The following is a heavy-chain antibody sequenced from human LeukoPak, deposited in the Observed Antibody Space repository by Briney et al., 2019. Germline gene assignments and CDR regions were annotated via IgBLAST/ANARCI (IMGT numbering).Heavy chain of an antibody. J-gene: IGHJ4*02. CDR1: GDNVSSNSAT. CDR3: AMQYSGKLDF. V-gene: IGHV6-1*01. CDR2: TYYRSKWYN. D-gene: IGHD5-12*01. Sequence: SQTLSLTCAISGDNVSSNSATWNWIRQSPSRGLEWLGRTYYRSKWYNDYAVSVKSRMTIIPDTSKNQFSLQLNSVTPEDTAVYYCAMQYSGKLDFWGQGTLVTVSS.